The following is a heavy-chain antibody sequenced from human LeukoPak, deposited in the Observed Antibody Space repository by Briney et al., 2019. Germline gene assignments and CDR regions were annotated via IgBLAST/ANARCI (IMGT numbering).Heavy chain of an antibody. Sequence: GGSLKLSCAASGFTFSDYAMHWVRQAPGRGLEWVATMNEDRSQIYYVDSVKGRFTISRDNAKNSLYLQMNNLRADDTAVYYCASFWNGYFDYWGRGTLVTVSS. J-gene: IGHJ4*02. CDR2: MNEDRSQI. V-gene: IGHV3-7*01. CDR1: GFTFSDYA. D-gene: IGHD3-3*01. CDR3: ASFWNGYFDY.